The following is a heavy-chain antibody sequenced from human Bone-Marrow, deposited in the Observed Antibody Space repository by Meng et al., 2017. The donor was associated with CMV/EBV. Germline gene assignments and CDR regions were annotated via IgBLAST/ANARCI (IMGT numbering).Heavy chain of an antibody. CDR3: ARVIVVVPAAIDANWFDP. Sequence: GESLKISCAASGFTFSSYGMHWIRQAPGKGLEWVSYISSSGSTIYYADSVKGRFTISRDNAKNSLYLQMNSLRAEDTAVYYCARVIVVVPAAIDANWFDPWGQGTLVTVSS. J-gene: IGHJ5*02. CDR1: GFTFSSYG. D-gene: IGHD2-2*01. V-gene: IGHV3-48*04. CDR2: ISSSGSTI.